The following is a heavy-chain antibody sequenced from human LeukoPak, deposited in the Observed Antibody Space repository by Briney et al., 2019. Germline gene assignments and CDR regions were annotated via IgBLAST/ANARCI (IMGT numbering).Heavy chain of an antibody. CDR2: ISAYNGNT. D-gene: IGHD3-9*01. J-gene: IGHJ6*02. CDR3: ARDGPSRGVYDILTVLQTPHYYYYGMDV. CDR1: GYTFTSYG. Sequence: ASVKVSCKASGYTFTSYGISWVRQAPGQGLEWMGWISAYNGNTNYAQKLQGRVTMTTDTSTSTAYMELRSLRSDDTAVYYCARDGPSRGVYDILTVLQTPHYYYYGMDVWGQGTTVTVSS. V-gene: IGHV1-18*01.